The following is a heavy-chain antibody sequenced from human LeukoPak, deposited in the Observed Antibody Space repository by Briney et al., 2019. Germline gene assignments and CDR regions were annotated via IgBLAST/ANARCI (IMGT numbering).Heavy chain of an antibody. D-gene: IGHD5-24*01. CDR2: IYSGGST. CDR1: GFTVSSNY. V-gene: IGHV3-53*04. Sequence: QPGGSLRLSCAASGFTVSSNYMGWVRQAPGKGLEWVSVIYSGGSTYYADSVKGRFTISRHNSKNTLYLQMNSLRAEDTAVYYCAISRDGYNNLYFDYWGQGTLVTVSS. CDR3: AISRDGYNNLYFDY. J-gene: IGHJ4*02.